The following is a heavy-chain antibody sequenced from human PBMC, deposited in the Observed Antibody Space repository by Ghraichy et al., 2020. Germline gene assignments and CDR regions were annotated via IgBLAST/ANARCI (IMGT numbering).Heavy chain of an antibody. CDR2: ISSSGSTI. Sequence: GESLNISCAASGFTFSDYYMSWIRQAPGKGLEWVSYISSSGSTIYYADSVKGRFTISRDNAKNSLYLQMNSLRAEDTAVYYCARDRYYYDSSGSHYYGMDGWGQGTTVTVSS. CDR3: ARDRYYYDSSGSHYYGMDG. V-gene: IGHV3-11*01. CDR1: GFTFSDYY. D-gene: IGHD3-22*01. J-gene: IGHJ6*02.